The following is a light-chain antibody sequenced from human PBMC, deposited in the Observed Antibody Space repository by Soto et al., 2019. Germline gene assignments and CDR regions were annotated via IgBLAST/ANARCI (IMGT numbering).Light chain of an antibody. CDR2: VSN. CDR1: SSNIGSNS. Sequence: QSVLTQPPSASGTPGQTVTISCSGSSSNIGSNSVKWYQQLPGTAPKLLIYVSNQRPSGVPDRFSGSKSGTSASLAISGLQSEDEADYYCAAWDDSLNGLVFGGGTKLTVL. J-gene: IGLJ2*01. V-gene: IGLV1-44*01. CDR3: AAWDDSLNGLV.